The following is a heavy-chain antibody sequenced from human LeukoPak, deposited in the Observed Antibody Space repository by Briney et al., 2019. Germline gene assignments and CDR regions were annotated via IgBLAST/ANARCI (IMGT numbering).Heavy chain of an antibody. Sequence: PGGSLRLSCAASGFTFDNYTMHWVRQAPGKGLEWVSLISWDGGSTYYADSVKGRFTISRDNSKNSLYLQMNSLRTEDTALYYCAKDLRITVFGVAMGDAFDIWGQGTMVTVSS. CDR2: ISWDGGST. D-gene: IGHD3-3*01. V-gene: IGHV3-43*01. CDR1: GFTFDNYT. CDR3: AKDLRITVFGVAMGDAFDI. J-gene: IGHJ3*02.